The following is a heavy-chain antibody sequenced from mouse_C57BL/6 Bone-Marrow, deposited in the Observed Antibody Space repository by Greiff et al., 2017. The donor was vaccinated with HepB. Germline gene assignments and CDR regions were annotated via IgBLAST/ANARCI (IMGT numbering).Heavy chain of an antibody. CDR1: GYTFTSYW. CDR2: IYPGSGST. CDR3: AREGYLTGTYYYAMDY. V-gene: IGHV1-55*01. Sequence: VQLQQPGAELVKPGASVKMSCKASGYTFTSYWITWVKQRPGQGLEWIGEIYPGSGSTNYNEKFKSKATLTVDTSSSTAYMQLSSLTSEDSAVYYCAREGYLTGTYYYAMDYWGQGTSVTVSS. J-gene: IGHJ4*01. D-gene: IGHD4-1*01.